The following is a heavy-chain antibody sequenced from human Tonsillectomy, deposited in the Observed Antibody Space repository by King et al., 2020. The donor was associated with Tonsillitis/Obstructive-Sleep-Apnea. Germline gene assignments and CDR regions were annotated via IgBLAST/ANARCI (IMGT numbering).Heavy chain of an antibody. V-gene: IGHV4-31*03. CDR3: ARGDDYDNYLDY. Sequence: QLQESGPGLVNPSHTLSLTCTVSGGSISSGGYYWSWIRQHPGKGLEWIGYIYYSGTTYYNPSLKSRVTISVETSQSQFSLKLSSVTAADTAVYYCARGDDYDNYLDYWGQGTLVTVSS. J-gene: IGHJ4*02. D-gene: IGHD4-17*01. CDR1: GGSISSGGYY. CDR2: IYYSGTT.